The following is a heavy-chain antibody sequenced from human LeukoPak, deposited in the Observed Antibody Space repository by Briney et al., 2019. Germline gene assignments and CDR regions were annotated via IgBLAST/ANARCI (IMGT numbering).Heavy chain of an antibody. CDR1: GFTFSRNA. J-gene: IGHJ4*02. D-gene: IGHD5-18*01. CDR2: IWYDGSNK. V-gene: IGHV3-33*01. CDR3: VSRDGYSYGLDY. Sequence: GGSLRLSCAASGFTFSRNAMHWVRQAPGKGLEWVTVIWYDGSNKYYADSVKGRFTISRDNSKNTLYPQMNSLRVEDTAVYYCVSRDGYSYGLDYWGQGTPVTVSS.